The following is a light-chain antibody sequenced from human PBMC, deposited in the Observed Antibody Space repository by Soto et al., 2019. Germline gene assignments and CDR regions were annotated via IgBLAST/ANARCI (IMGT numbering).Light chain of an antibody. CDR3: MQEGYWPFT. CDR1: QSLVYRDGNTY. V-gene: IGKV2-30*01. J-gene: IGKJ3*01. CDR2: EVS. Sequence: VMAHSPLSLRVTLGQAASVSCRAGQSLVYRDGNTYLNWFQQRPGQSPRRLIYEVSSRDSGVPDRISGSGSATDFTLRISRVEAEDVGVYYCMQEGYWPFTFGQGTKVDIK.